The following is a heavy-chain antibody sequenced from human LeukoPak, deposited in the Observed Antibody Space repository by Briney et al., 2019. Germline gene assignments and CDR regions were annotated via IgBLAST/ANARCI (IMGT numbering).Heavy chain of an antibody. V-gene: IGHV1-8*01. Sequence: ASVKVSCKASGYTFTSYDINWVRQATGQGLEWMGRMNPNSGNTGYAQKFQGRVTMTRNTSISTAYMELSSLRSEDTAVYYCARRYSSGWYQVQRFDPWGQGTLVTVSS. CDR2: MNPNSGNT. D-gene: IGHD6-19*01. CDR1: GYTFTSYD. J-gene: IGHJ5*02. CDR3: ARRYSSGWYQVQRFDP.